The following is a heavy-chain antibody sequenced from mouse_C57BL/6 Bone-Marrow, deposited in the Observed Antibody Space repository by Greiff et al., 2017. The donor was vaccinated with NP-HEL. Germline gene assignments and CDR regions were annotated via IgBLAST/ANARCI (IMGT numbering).Heavy chain of an antibody. Sequence: VKLQESGPGLVAPSQSLSITCTVSGFSLTSYAISWVRQPPGKGLEWLGVIWTGGGTNYNSALKSRLSISKDNSKRQVFLKMNSLQTDDTARYYCARIRRGSYVDYFDYWGQGTTLTVSS. J-gene: IGHJ2*01. V-gene: IGHV2-9-1*01. D-gene: IGHD1-1*02. CDR3: ARIRRGSYVDYFDY. CDR1: GFSLTSYA. CDR2: IWTGGGT.